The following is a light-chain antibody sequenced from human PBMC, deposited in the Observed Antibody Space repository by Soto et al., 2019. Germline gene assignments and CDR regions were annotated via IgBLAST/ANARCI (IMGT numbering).Light chain of an antibody. J-gene: IGLJ1*01. CDR2: DVS. Sequence: QSALPQPRSVSGPPGQSVTISCTGTSSDVGGYNFVSWYQQHPGKAPKLMTYDVSKRPSGVPDRFSGSKSGNTASLTISGLQAEDEADYYCCSYAGSYTLVFGTGTKVTVL. CDR1: SSDVGGYNF. V-gene: IGLV2-11*01. CDR3: CSYAGSYTLV.